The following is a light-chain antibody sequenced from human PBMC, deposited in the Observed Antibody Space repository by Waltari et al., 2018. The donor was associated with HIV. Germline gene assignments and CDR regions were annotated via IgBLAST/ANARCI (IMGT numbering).Light chain of an antibody. J-gene: IGKJ1*01. CDR3: QHYSKSPTWT. Sequence: EIVLTQSPGTLSLSPGERATLSCRTSQSIDGSYLAWYQQKPGQAPRLLIYGATRRATGVSDRFSGSGSGTDFSLTISRLEPEDFAVYYCQHYSKSPTWTFGQGTKVEIK. CDR1: QSIDGSY. CDR2: GAT. V-gene: IGKV3-20*01.